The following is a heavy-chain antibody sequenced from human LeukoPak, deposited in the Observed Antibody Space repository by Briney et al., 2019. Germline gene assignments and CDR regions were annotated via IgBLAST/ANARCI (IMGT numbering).Heavy chain of an antibody. D-gene: IGHD2-2*01. V-gene: IGHV3-21*06. Sequence: LGGSLRLSCAASGFAFSSYNMKWVRQALGKGLEWVSFISTTSTYIYYADSVKGRFTVSRDNSKNLLYLQMDSLRVEDTAVYYCARAGTCSSTSCDGGIEYWGQGTLVTVSS. CDR1: GFAFSSYN. CDR2: ISTTSTYI. J-gene: IGHJ4*02. CDR3: ARAGTCSSTSCDGGIEY.